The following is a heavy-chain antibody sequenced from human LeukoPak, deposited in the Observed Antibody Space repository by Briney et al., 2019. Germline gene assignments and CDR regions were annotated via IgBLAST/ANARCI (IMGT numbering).Heavy chain of an antibody. V-gene: IGHV3-15*07. CDR1: GFTFSNAW. CDR2: IKSKTDGGTT. D-gene: IGHD1-26*01. Sequence: GGSLRLSCGASGFTFSNAWMNWVRQAPGKGLEWVGRIKSKTDGGTTDYAGPVKGRFTMSRDDSKNTLFLQMNSLKTEDTAVYYCAKDQRWESPHYLDSWGQGTLVTVSS. CDR3: AKDQRWESPHYLDS. J-gene: IGHJ4*02.